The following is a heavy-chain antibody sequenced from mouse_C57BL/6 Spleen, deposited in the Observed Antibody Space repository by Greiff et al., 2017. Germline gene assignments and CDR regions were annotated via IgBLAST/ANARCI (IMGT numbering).Heavy chain of an antibody. CDR2: IYPGDGDT. J-gene: IGHJ2*01. D-gene: IGHD1-1*01. CDR1: GYAFSSSW. Sequence: QVQLQQSGPELVKPGASVKISCKASGYAFSSSWMNWVKQRPGKGLEWIGRIYPGDGDTNYNGKFKGKATLTADKSSSTAYMQLSSLTSEDSAVYFCAPIATVVAPGDFDYWGQGTTLTVSS. V-gene: IGHV1-82*01. CDR3: APIATVVAPGDFDY.